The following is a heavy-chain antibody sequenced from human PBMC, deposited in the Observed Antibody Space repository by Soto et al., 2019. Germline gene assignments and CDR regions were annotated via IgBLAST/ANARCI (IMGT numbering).Heavy chain of an antibody. CDR3: AHKILLPGAIVFDY. Sequence: QITLKESGPTLVKPTETLTLTCTFSGFALSTGGVGVGWIRQPPGKALEWLALIYWDDEKRYSPSLKSRLTVTKDTSKNQVVLTMTNVDPVDTATYYCAHKILLPGAIVFDYWGQGILVTVSS. J-gene: IGHJ4*02. V-gene: IGHV2-5*02. CDR1: GFALSTGGVG. D-gene: IGHD2-2*01. CDR2: IYWDDEK.